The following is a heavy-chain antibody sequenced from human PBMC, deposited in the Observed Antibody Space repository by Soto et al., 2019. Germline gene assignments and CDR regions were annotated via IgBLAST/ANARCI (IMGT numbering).Heavy chain of an antibody. V-gene: IGHV3-53*01. J-gene: IGHJ6*02. Sequence: PVGSLRLSCEASGINVSSNFMSCVRQAPGKGLEWVSVIYRGGSTNYADSVKGRFTISRDNSKNTLYLQMNSLRVEDTAVYYCATDKTHSYYYHGRDVWGQGTPVTVXS. CDR2: IYRGGST. CDR1: GINVSSNF. CDR3: ATDKTHSYYYHGRDV.